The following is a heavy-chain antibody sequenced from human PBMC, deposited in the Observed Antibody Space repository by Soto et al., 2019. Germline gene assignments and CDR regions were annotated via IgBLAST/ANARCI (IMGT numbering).Heavy chain of an antibody. CDR2: ISPSGGTT. J-gene: IGHJ5*02. Sequence: ASVKVSCKASGYTFTSYYMHWVRQAPGQGLEWMGIISPSGGTTSYAQKFQGRVTMTRDTSTSTVYMELSSLRSEDTAVYYCAREIAIVDTTMVNWFDPWGQGTLVTVSS. D-gene: IGHD5-18*01. V-gene: IGHV1-46*01. CDR3: AREIAIVDTTMVNWFDP. CDR1: GYTFTSYY.